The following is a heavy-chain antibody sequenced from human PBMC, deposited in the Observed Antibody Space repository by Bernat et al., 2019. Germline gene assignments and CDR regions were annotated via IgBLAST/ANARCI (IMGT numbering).Heavy chain of an antibody. D-gene: IGHD1-26*01. V-gene: IGHV3-74*01. J-gene: IGHJ3*02. CDR2: INGDGRST. CDR3: AKASGSYYGRGAFDI. Sequence: EVQLVESGGGLVQPGGSLRLSCAASGFTFSSYWMHWVRQAPGKGLVWVSRINGDGRSTSHADSVKGRFTISRDNAKNTLYLQMNSLRAEDTAVYYCAKASGSYYGRGAFDIWGQGTMVTVSS. CDR1: GFTFSSYW.